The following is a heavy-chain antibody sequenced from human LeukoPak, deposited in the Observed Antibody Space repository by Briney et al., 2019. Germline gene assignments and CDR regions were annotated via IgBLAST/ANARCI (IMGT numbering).Heavy chain of an antibody. V-gene: IGHV1-69*06. Sequence: SVKVSCKAAGGTFSSYAISWVRQAPGQGLEWMGGIILIFGTANYAQKFQGRVTITADKSTSTAYMELSSLRSEDTAVYYCASYGSGSYSGRFPWSGYYYMDVWGKGTTVTVSS. CDR1: GGTFSSYA. D-gene: IGHD3-10*01. CDR3: ASYGSGSYSGRFPWSGYYYMDV. J-gene: IGHJ6*03. CDR2: IILIFGTA.